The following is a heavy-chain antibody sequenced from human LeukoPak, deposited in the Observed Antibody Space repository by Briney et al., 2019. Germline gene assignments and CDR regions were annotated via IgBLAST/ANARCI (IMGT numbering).Heavy chain of an antibody. V-gene: IGHV1-18*01. CDR2: ISAYNGYT. J-gene: IGHJ5*02. CDR1: GYTFTNYG. Sequence: ASVKVSCKASGYTFTNYGFSWVRQAPGQGLGWMGWISAYNGYTDYAQKFQFRVTMTTDTSTSTAYMELRSLRSDDTAVYYCATMPHYDFWSGYYTYWFDPWGQGTLVTVSS. D-gene: IGHD3-3*01. CDR3: ATMPHYDFWSGYYTYWFDP.